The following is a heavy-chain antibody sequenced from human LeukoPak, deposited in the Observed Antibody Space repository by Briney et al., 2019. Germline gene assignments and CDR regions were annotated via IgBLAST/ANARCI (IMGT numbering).Heavy chain of an antibody. J-gene: IGHJ5*02. CDR3: AKDHSGSIAAAGTVFDP. Sequence: GGSLRLSCAASGCTFSSYAMSWVRQAPGKGLEWVSAISGSGGSTYYADSVKGRFTISRDNSKNTLYLQMNSLRAEDTAVYYSAKDHSGSIAAAGTVFDPWGQGTLVTVSS. D-gene: IGHD6-13*01. V-gene: IGHV3-23*01. CDR1: GCTFSSYA. CDR2: ISGSGGST.